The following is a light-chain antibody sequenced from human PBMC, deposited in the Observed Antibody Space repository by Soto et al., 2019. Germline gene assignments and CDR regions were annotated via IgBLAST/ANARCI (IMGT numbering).Light chain of an antibody. CDR1: GSDVGANNF. CDR3: SSYTSSSTYV. CDR2: DGS. J-gene: IGLJ1*01. V-gene: IGLV2-14*03. Sequence: QSVLTQPASVSGSPGQSITISRTGTGSDVGANNFVSWYQQLPGKAPKLMIFDGSHRPAGVSYRFSGSKSGNTASLTISGLQAEDEADYFCSSYTSSSTYVFATGTKVTVL.